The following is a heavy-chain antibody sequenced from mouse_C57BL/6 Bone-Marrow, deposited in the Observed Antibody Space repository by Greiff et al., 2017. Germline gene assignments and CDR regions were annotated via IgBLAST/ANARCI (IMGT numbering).Heavy chain of an antibody. Sequence: VQLQQPGAELVRPGSSVKLSCKASGYTFTSYWMDWVKQRPGQGLEWIGNIYPSDSETHYNQKFKDKATLTVDKSSSTAYMQLSSLTSEDSAVYYGAREELRRWYFDGWGTGTTVTVSS. D-gene: IGHD1-1*01. V-gene: IGHV1-61*01. CDR3: AREELRRWYFDG. CDR2: IYPSDSET. CDR1: GYTFTSYW. J-gene: IGHJ1*03.